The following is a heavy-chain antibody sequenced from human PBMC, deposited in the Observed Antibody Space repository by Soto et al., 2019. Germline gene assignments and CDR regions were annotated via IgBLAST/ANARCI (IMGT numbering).Heavy chain of an antibody. J-gene: IGHJ6*02. CDR2: IYYSGST. CDR3: ARDSGSSWPHYYYYGMDV. Sequence: PSETLSLTCTVSGGSISSDYWSWSRQPPGKGLEWIGYIYYSGSTNYNPSLKSRVTISVDTSKNQFSLKLSSVTAADTAVYYCARDSGSSWPHYYYYGMDVWGQGTTVTVS. D-gene: IGHD6-13*01. CDR1: GGSISSDY. V-gene: IGHV4-59*01.